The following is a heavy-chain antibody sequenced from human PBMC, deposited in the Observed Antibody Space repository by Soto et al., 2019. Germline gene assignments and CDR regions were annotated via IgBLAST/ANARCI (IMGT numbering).Heavy chain of an antibody. D-gene: IGHD6-13*01. V-gene: IGHV4-59*01. J-gene: IGHJ5*02. Sequence: SETLSPTRRVSGGSMGNYYWSLIRPAPGKGLEWIGYVYHNGRTSYNPSLKSRVSISVDRSKNQFSLNLSSVTAADTAMYYCAREDRISAPGGIWFHPWGQGTLVTVSS. CDR1: GGSMGNYY. CDR3: AREDRISAPGGIWFHP. CDR2: VYHNGRT.